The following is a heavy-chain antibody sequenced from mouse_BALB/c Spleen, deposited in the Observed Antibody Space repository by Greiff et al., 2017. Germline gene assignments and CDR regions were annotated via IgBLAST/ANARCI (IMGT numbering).Heavy chain of an antibody. CDR1: GFNIKDTY. CDR2: IDPANGNT. D-gene: IGHD1-1*02. CDR3: AGGGSRAWFAY. V-gene: IGHV14-3*02. J-gene: IGHJ3*01. Sequence: VQLKQSGAELVKPGASVKLSCTASGFNIKDTYMHWVKQRPEQGLEWIGRIDPANGNTKYDPKFQGKATITADTSSNTAYLQLSSLTSEDTAVYYCAGGGSRAWFAYWGQGTLVTVSA.